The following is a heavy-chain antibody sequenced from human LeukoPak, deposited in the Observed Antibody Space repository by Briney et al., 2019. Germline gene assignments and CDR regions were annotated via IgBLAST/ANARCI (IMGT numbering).Heavy chain of an antibody. V-gene: IGHV4-39*07. D-gene: IGHD1/OR15-1a*01. Sequence: PSETLSLTCTVSGGSISSSTYYWGWIRQPPGKGLEWIGSINYSGSTYYNPSLKSRVTISVDTSKNQFSLKLSSVTAADTAVYYCARRGATNDAFDIWGQGTMVTVSS. CDR3: ARRGATNDAFDI. CDR1: GGSISSSTYY. J-gene: IGHJ3*02. CDR2: INYSGST.